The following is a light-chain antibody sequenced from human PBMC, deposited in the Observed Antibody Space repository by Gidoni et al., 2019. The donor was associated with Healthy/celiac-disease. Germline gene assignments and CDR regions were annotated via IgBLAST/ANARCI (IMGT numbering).Light chain of an antibody. CDR2: EVS. V-gene: IGLV2-14*01. CDR1: SSDVGGYNY. CDR3: SSYTSSSTLDV. Sequence: QSALTQPASVSGSPGPSITISCTVTSSDVGGYNYVSWYQQHPGKAPKLMIYEVSNRPSGVSNRFSGSKSGNTASLTISGLQAEDEADYYCSSYTSSSTLDVFGTGTKVTVL. J-gene: IGLJ1*01.